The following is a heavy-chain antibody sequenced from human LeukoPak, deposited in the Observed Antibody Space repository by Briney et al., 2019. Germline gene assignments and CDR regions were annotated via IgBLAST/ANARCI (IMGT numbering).Heavy chain of an antibody. V-gene: IGHV3-23*01. D-gene: IGHD2-2*01. CDR1: GFTFSDYA. CDR3: ANGNSNSPKDY. CDR2: ISDSGVDT. J-gene: IGHJ4*01. Sequence: GGSLRLSCAASGFTFSDYAMSWLRQAPGRGLEWASAISDSGVDTYYADSVKGRFTMSRDNSKSTLYLQMNRLRAEDTAVYYCANGNSNSPKDYWGHGTLVTVSS.